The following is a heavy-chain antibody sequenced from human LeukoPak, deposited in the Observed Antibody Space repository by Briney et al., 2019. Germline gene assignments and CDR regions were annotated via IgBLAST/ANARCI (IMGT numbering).Heavy chain of an antibody. Sequence: TPSETLSLTCTVSGGSISSYYWSWIRQPPGKGLEWIGYIYYSGSTNYNPSLKSRVTIPVDTSKNQFSLKLSSVTAADTAVYYCASTMVRGVIINYYYYGMDVWGQGTTVTVSS. D-gene: IGHD3-10*01. CDR1: GGSISSYY. V-gene: IGHV4-59*01. CDR3: ASTMVRGVIINYYYYGMDV. J-gene: IGHJ6*02. CDR2: IYYSGST.